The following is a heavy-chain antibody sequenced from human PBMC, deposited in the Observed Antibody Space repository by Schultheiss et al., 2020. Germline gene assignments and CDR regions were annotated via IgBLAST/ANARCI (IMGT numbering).Heavy chain of an antibody. V-gene: IGHV1-2*02. CDR3: ARDGDSSCWYGEGGFDP. Sequence: ASVKVSCKASGGTFSSYAISWVRQAPGQGLEWMGWINPNSGGTNYAQKFQGRVTMTRDTSISTAYMELSRLRSDDTAVYYCARDGDSSCWYGEGGFDPWGQGTLVTGYS. D-gene: IGHD6-19*01. CDR2: INPNSGGT. J-gene: IGHJ5*02. CDR1: GGTFSSYA.